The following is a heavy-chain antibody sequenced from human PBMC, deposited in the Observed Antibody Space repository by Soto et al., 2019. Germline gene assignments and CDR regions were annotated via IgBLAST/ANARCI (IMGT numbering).Heavy chain of an antibody. Sequence: QVQLVQSGAEVKKPGASVQVSCKASGYTLTSYDINWGRQATGQGLEWMGWMNPNSGNTGYPQKFQGRVTMTRNTSISTAYMELSSLRSEDTAVYYCASTEVLVVPAAMLDYWGQGTLVTVSS. V-gene: IGHV1-8*01. J-gene: IGHJ4*02. CDR3: ASTEVLVVPAAMLDY. CDR2: MNPNSGNT. D-gene: IGHD2-2*01. CDR1: GYTLTSYD.